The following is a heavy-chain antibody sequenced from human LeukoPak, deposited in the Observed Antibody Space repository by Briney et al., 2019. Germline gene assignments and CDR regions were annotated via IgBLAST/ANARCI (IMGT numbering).Heavy chain of an antibody. V-gene: IGHV1-2*02. D-gene: IGHD5-18*01. J-gene: IGHJ4*02. CDR1: GYTXTVYY. CDR2: INPNNGGT. CDR3: ARDPYSNYFDY. Sequence: ASVKVSCKASGYTXTVYYMHWVRQAPGQGLEWMGWINPNNGGTNYAQKFQGRVTMTRDTSISTAYMELNRLRSDDTAVYYCARDPYSNYFDYWGQGTLVTVSS.